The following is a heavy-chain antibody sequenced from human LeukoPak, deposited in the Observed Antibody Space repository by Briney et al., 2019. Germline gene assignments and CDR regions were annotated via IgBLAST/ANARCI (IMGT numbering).Heavy chain of an antibody. Sequence: PSETLSLTCTVSGGSISSYYWSWIRQPPGKGLEWIGYIYYSGSTNYNPSLKSRVTISVDTSKNQFSLKLSPVTAADTAVYYCARGRRKAARPDGMDVWGQGTTVTVSS. D-gene: IGHD6-6*01. CDR2: IYYSGST. CDR3: ARGRRKAARPDGMDV. CDR1: GGSISSYY. J-gene: IGHJ6*02. V-gene: IGHV4-59*08.